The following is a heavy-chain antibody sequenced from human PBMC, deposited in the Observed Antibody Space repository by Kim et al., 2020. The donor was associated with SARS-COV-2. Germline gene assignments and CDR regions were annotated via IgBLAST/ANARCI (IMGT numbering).Heavy chain of an antibody. V-gene: IGHV4-34*01. CDR1: GGSFSGYY. CDR3: ARGTRYGGPFDY. CDR2: INHSGST. D-gene: IGHD4-17*01. J-gene: IGHJ4*02. Sequence: SETLSLTCAVYGGSFSGYYWSWIRQPPGKGLEWIGEINHSGSTNYNPSLKSRVTISVDTSKNQFSLKLSSVTAADTAVYYCARGTRYGGPFDYWGQGTLVTVSS.